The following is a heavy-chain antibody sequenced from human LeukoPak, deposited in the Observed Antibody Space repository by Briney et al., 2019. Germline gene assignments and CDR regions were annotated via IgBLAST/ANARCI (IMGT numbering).Heavy chain of an antibody. CDR1: GFTFGDYA. J-gene: IGHJ6*03. Sequence: GGSLRLSCTASGFTFGDYAMSWFRQAPGKGLEWVGFIRSKAYGGATEYAASVKGRFTISRDDSKSIAYLQMNSLKTEDTAVYYCTRDRYCSGGSCYSFWVGDYYYYMDVWGKGTTVTVSS. CDR2: IRSKAYGGAT. CDR3: TRDRYCSGGSCYSFWVGDYYYYMDV. D-gene: IGHD2-15*01. V-gene: IGHV3-49*03.